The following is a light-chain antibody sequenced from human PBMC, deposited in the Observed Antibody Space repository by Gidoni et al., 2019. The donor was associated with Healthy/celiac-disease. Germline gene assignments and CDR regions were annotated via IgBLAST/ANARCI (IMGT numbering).Light chain of an antibody. CDR3: QQSYSTPLFT. V-gene: IGKV1-39*01. CDR2: AAS. CDR1: QRISSY. Sequence: DIQMTQSPSSLSASVGDRVTIPFRASQRISSYLKWYQQKPGKAPKLLIYAASSLQSGVPSRFSGSGSGTDFTLTISSLQPEDFATYYCQQSYSTPLFTFGPGTKVDIK. J-gene: IGKJ3*01.